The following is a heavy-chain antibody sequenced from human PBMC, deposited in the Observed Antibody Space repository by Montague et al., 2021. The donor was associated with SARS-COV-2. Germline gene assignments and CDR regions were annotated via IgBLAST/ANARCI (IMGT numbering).Heavy chain of an antibody. Sequence: SETLSLTCIVSGDSISSFYWNWIRQSAGKGLEWIGRIYASGGTNYNPSLKSRVTMSVDTSKNQFSLKLNSVTAADTAVYYCGRGVVAATPVVDYWGRGTLVTVSS. V-gene: IGHV4-4*07. J-gene: IGHJ4*02. D-gene: IGHD2-15*01. CDR3: GRGVVAATPVVDY. CDR1: GDSISSFY. CDR2: IYASGGT.